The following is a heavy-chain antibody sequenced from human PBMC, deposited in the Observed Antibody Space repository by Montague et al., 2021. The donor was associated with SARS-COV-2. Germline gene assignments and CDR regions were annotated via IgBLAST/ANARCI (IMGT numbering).Heavy chain of an antibody. J-gene: IGHJ3*02. V-gene: IGHV4-39*01. CDR1: GDSINNSRYY. Sequence: SETLSLTCSVSGDSINNSRYYWGWIRQPPGKGLEWIGTIYYSGSAYYNPSLKSRAIISVDTSKDQFSLKLNSVTATDTAVYYCARLESTRGVIIRGAFHIWGQGTKVTVSS. D-gene: IGHD3-10*01. CDR3: ARLESTRGVIIRGAFHI. CDR2: IYYSGSA.